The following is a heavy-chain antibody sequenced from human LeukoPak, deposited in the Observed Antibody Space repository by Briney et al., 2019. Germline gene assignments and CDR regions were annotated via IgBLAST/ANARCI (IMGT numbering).Heavy chain of an antibody. CDR3: AKGDSGWYGGYFDY. CDR2: ISWNSGSM. V-gene: IGHV3-9*01. D-gene: IGHD6-19*01. J-gene: IGHJ4*02. Sequence: GGSLRLSCAASGFIFSSYAMHWVRQAPGKGLEWVSGISWNSGSMGYADSVKGRFTISRDNAKNSLYLQMNSLRAEDTALYYCAKGDSGWYGGYFDYWGQGTLVTVSS. CDR1: GFIFSSYA.